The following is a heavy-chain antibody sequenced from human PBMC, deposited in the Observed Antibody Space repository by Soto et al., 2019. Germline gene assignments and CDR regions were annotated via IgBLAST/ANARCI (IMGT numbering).Heavy chain of an antibody. J-gene: IGHJ5*02. Sequence: QLQLHESGPGLVKPSETLSLSCTVSGGSVKSSSFFWAWLRQSPGKGLEWIGSMYYRGDSYINPSLKSRVAISVDTSKNQFSLNLTSAIAADSATYYCAAWSTFGSGRTWFDPWGRGTLVTVSS. CDR1: GGSVKSSSFF. CDR2: MYYRGDS. V-gene: IGHV4-39*01. D-gene: IGHD3-10*01. CDR3: AAWSTFGSGRTWFDP.